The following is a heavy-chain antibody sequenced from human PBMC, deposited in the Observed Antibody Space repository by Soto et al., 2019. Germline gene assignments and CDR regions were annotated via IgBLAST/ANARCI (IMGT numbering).Heavy chain of an antibody. CDR3: ANLGIVGARRGFGKT. D-gene: IGHD1-26*01. J-gene: IGHJ5*02. CDR2: INTDGTGT. V-gene: IGHV3-74*01. Sequence: GGSLRLSCAASGFTFSSEWLHWVRQPPGKGLEWVSRINTDGTGTSYADSVKGRFTISRDNAKNTLYLQMNSLRAEDTAVYYCANLGIVGARRGFGKTWGQGTLVTVSS. CDR1: GFTFSSEW.